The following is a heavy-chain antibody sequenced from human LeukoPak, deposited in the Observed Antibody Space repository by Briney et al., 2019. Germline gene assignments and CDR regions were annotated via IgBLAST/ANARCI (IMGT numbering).Heavy chain of an antibody. CDR3: ARSATHRLTWTDRSQWLPLDY. J-gene: IGHJ4*02. CDR2: INPSGGST. D-gene: IGHD5-18*01. V-gene: IGHV1-46*01. CDR1: GYTFTSYY. Sequence: ASVKVSCKASGYTFTSYYMHWVRQAPGQGLEWMGIINPSGGSTSYAQKFQGRVTMTTDTSTNTAYMELRSLRSDDTAVYYCARSATHRLTWTDRSQWLPLDYWGQGTLVTVSS.